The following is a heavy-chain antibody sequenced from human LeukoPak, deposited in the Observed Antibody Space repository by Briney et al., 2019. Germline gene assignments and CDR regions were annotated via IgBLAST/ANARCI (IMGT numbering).Heavy chain of an antibody. D-gene: IGHD3-10*01. CDR3: AKEFIPRIGELFTNSEFDY. CDR2: ISRSGTNT. Sequence: GGSLRLSCAAPGFTFSNYAMSWVRQAPGKGLEWVSAISRSGTNTYYADSVKGRFTISRDNSKNTLYLQMNSLRAEDTAVYYCAKEFIPRIGELFTNSEFDYWGQGSLVTVSS. CDR1: GFTFSNYA. V-gene: IGHV3-23*01. J-gene: IGHJ4*02.